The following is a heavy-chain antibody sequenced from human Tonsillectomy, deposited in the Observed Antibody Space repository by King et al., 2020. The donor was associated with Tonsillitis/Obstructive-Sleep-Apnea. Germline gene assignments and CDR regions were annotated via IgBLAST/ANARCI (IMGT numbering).Heavy chain of an antibody. V-gene: IGHV3-7*01. J-gene: IGHJ4*02. D-gene: IGHD6-19*01. CDR2: INQGGAEK. CDR1: GFTFSSYW. Sequence: VQLVESRGGLVQPGGSLRLSCAASGFTFSSYWMSWVRQAPGKGLEWVANINQGGAEKYFVDSVKGRFTISRDNAKNSLYLQMNSLRAEDTAMYYCARTGVAVPNDYWGQGTLVTVSS. CDR3: ARTGVAVPNDY.